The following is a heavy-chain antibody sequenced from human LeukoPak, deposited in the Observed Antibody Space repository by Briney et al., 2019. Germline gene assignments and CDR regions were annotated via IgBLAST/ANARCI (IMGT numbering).Heavy chain of an antibody. CDR1: GFTFSSYG. CDR2: ISSSSTTL. CDR3: AREGEQWSEPYNWFDH. V-gene: IGHV3-48*04. J-gene: IGHJ5*02. D-gene: IGHD6-19*01. Sequence: GGSLRLSCAASGFTFSSYGMNWVRQAPGKGLEWISYISSSSTTLYYADSVKGRFTISRDNGRNSLYLQMNSLTVEDTAVYYCAREGEQWSEPYNWFDHWGQGTLVTVSS.